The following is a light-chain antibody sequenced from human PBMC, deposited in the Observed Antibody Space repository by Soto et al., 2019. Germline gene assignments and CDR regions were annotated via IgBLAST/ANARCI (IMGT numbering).Light chain of an antibody. V-gene: IGKV1-12*01. Sequence: DIQMTQSPSSVSASVGDTINITCRASHDIKKWLAWYQQKPGKAPKVLIYAPSNLESGVSPRFSGSGAGTEFSLTISSLQTEDLETYFCHQASSFPYTFGPGTKVDI. J-gene: IGKJ3*01. CDR2: APS. CDR3: HQASSFPYT. CDR1: HDIKKW.